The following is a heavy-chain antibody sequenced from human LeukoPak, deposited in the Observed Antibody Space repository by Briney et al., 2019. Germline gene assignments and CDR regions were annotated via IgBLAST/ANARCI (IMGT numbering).Heavy chain of an antibody. CDR2: ISWDGGST. J-gene: IGHJ3*02. V-gene: IGHV3-43D*03. CDR3: ARAHRGFGETFDI. CDR1: GFTFDDYA. Sequence: GGSLRLSCAASGFTFDDYAMHWVRQAPGKGLEWVSLISWDGGSTYYADSVKGRFTISRDNAKNSLYLQMNSLRAEDTAVYYCARAHRGFGETFDIWGQGTMVTVSS. D-gene: IGHD3-10*01.